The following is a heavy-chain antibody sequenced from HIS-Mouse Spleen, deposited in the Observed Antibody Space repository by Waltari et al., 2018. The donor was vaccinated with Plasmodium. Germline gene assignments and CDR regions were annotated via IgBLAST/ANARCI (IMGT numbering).Heavy chain of an antibody. V-gene: IGHV3-74*01. CDR3: ARTIAVVGTGDALDI. J-gene: IGHJ3*02. CDR1: GFPFSSSG. Sequence: EVQLVESGGGLVQPGGSLSLSCASPGFPFSSSGIHWVRKAPGKGLVWVSRINSDGSSTRYADSVKGRFTISRDNAKNTLYLQMNSLRAEDTAVYYCARTIAVVGTGDALDIWGQGTMVTVSS. D-gene: IGHD6-13*01. CDR2: INSDGSST.